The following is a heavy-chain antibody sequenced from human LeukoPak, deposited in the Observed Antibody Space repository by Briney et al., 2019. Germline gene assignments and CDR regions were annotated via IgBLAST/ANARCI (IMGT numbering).Heavy chain of an antibody. J-gene: IGHJ4*02. Sequence: PGGSLRLSCAASGFTFSNYGMTWVRQAPGKGLEWVSVISGIGGNTYYADSVKGRFTISRDNPKNTVYLQMNSLRAEDTAVYYCAKVRYASGWYPADYWGQGTLVIVSS. D-gene: IGHD6-19*01. V-gene: IGHV3-23*01. CDR3: AKVRYASGWYPADY. CDR1: GFTFSNYG. CDR2: ISGIGGNT.